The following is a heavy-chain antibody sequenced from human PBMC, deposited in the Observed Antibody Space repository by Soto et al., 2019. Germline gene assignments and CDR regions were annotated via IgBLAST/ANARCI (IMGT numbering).Heavy chain of an antibody. D-gene: IGHD3-10*01. CDR3: AKDGEMMNVIRASYYFDS. J-gene: IGHJ4*02. Sequence: EVQLLTSGGGLVQPGGSLRLSCVVSGFTFSTYVMTWVRQAPGKGLEFVSCISATSKRTDYAASVKGRFTISRDNSRNTLYLQMNGLRPEDTAVYFCAKDGEMMNVIRASYYFDSWSQGTLVTVSS. CDR2: ISATSKRT. CDR1: GFTFSTYV. V-gene: IGHV3-23*01.